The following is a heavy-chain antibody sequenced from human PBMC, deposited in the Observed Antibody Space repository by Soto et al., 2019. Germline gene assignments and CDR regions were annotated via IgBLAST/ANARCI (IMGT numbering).Heavy chain of an antibody. Sequence: PSQTLSLTCAISGDSVSSNSVAWNWIRQSPSRGLEWLGRTYYRSKWYNDYAVSVKSRITINPDTSKNQFSLQLNSVTPEDTAVYYCARTLAYCSSTSCYAPWFDSWGQGTLVTVSS. J-gene: IGHJ5*01. CDR1: GDSVSSNSVA. CDR2: TYYRSKWYN. V-gene: IGHV6-1*01. CDR3: ARTLAYCSSTSCYAPWFDS. D-gene: IGHD2-2*01.